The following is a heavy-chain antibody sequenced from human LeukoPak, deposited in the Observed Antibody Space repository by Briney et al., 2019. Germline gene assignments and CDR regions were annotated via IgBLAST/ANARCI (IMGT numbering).Heavy chain of an antibody. CDR3: ARAPTIYYGMDV. D-gene: IGHD5-12*01. CDR2: ISSSSSYT. CDR1: GFTFSDYY. V-gene: IGHV3-11*06. Sequence: GGSLRLSCAASGFTFSDYYMSWIRQAPGKGLEWVSYISSSSSYTSYADSVKGRFTISRDNAKNSLYLQMNSLRAEDTAVYYCARAPTIYYGMDVWGQGTTVTVSS. J-gene: IGHJ6*02.